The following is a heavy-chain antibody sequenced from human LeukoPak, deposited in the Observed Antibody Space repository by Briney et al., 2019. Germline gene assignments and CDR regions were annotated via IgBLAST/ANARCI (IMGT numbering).Heavy chain of an antibody. D-gene: IGHD3-10*01. CDR3: ASNYYGSGSLDY. V-gene: IGHV4-59*08. J-gene: IGHJ4*02. CDR1: GGSIRSYY. CDR2: IYYRGST. Sequence: SETLSLTCTVSGGSIRSYYWSWIRQPPGKGLEWIGYIYYRGSTNYNPSLKSRVTISVDTSKNQFSLKLSSVTAADTAVYYCASNYYGSGSLDYWGQGNLVTVSS.